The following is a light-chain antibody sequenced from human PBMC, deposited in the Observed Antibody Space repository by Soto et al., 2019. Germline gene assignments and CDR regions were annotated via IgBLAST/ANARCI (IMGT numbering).Light chain of an antibody. CDR3: QTWGTGIWV. J-gene: IGLJ3*02. CDR2: LNSDGSH. CDR1: SGHSSYA. V-gene: IGLV4-69*01. Sequence: QTVVTQSPSASASLGASVKLTCTLSSGHSSYAIAWHQQQPEKGPRYLMTLNSDGSHSKGDGIPDRFSGSSSGAERYLTNSSLQSEDEADYYGQTWGTGIWVFGGGAKLTVL.